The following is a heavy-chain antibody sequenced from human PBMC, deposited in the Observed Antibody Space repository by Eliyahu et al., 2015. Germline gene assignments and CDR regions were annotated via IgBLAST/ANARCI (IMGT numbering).Heavy chain of an antibody. Sequence: QVTLKESGPVLVKPTETLTLXCTXXGFSLSNARMGVXWNRQPPGKALXVLAHIFSNDEKSYSTPLKSRLTISKDTSKSQVVLTMTNMDPVDTATYYCARNYGYRNYYFDYWGQGTLVTVSS. CDR3: ARNYGYRNYYFDY. J-gene: IGHJ4*02. CDR2: IFSNDEK. D-gene: IGHD5-24*01. CDR1: GFSLSNARMG. V-gene: IGHV2-26*01.